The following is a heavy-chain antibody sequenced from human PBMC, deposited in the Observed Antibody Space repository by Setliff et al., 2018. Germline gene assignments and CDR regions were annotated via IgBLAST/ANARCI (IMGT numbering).Heavy chain of an antibody. Sequence: PSETLSLTCNVSGASISGSAYYWGWIRQPPGKGLEWIGSVYSSGSPYYNPSLKSRVTISMDTSKNQFSLKVNSLTAADTAVYYCARERGLGYCSSTSCRYYYYGMDVWGQGTTVTVSS. D-gene: IGHD2-2*01. V-gene: IGHV4-39*02. CDR1: GASISGSAYY. J-gene: IGHJ6*02. CDR3: ARERGLGYCSSTSCRYYYYGMDV. CDR2: VYSSGSP.